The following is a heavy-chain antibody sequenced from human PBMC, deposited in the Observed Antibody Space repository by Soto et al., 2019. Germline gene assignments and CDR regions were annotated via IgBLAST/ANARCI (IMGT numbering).Heavy chain of an antibody. CDR3: ARGGYYDTSGPFSDAFDI. D-gene: IGHD3-22*01. Sequence: GGSLRLSCAASGFTFSTYWMSWVRQAPGKGLEWVANIKPDGSEKWYADSVKGRFTISRDNAKNSLYLQMNSLRAEDTAVYYCARGGYYDTSGPFSDAFDIWGQGTMVTVSS. J-gene: IGHJ3*02. CDR2: IKPDGSEK. V-gene: IGHV3-7*04. CDR1: GFTFSTYW.